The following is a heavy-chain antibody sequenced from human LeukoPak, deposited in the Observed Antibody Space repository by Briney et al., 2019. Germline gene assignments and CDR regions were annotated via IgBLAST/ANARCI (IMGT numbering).Heavy chain of an antibody. V-gene: IGHV3-30*18. J-gene: IGHJ6*02. CDR3: AKGTGLWLPYYYYYGMDV. D-gene: IGHD5-18*01. Sequence: GGSLRLSCAASGFTFSSYGMHWVRQAPGKGLEWVAVISYDGSNKYYADSVKGRFTIPRDNSKNTLYLQMNSLRAEDTAVYYCAKGTGLWLPYYYYYGMDVWGQGTTVTVSS. CDR2: ISYDGSNK. CDR1: GFTFSSYG.